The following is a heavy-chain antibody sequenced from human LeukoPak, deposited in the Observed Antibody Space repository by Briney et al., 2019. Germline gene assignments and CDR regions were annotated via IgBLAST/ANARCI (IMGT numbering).Heavy chain of an antibody. CDR2: IYYSGST. D-gene: IGHD6-19*01. V-gene: IGHV4-59*01. CDR3: ARIAVSSGWGYFDY. J-gene: IGHJ4*02. Sequence: PSETLSLTCSVSGGSISTYYWNWIRQPPGKGLEWIGYIYYSGSTNYNPSLKSRVTISVDTSKNQFSLKLSSVTAADTAVYYCARIAVSSGWGYFDYWGQGTLVTASS. CDR1: GGSISTYY.